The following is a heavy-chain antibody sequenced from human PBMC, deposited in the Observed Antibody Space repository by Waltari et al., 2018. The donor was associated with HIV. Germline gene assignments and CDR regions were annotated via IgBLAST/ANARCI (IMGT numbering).Heavy chain of an antibody. V-gene: IGHV3-30*18. D-gene: IGHD3-22*01. J-gene: IGHJ4*02. CDR2: ISYDGSNK. CDR1: GLPFSSHG. CDR3: AKDPYYYDSSGYADYFDY. Sequence: QVQLVESGGGVVQPGRSLSVSCDASGLPFSSHGLPWVPQAPGKGLEWVAVISYDGSNKYYADSVKGRFTISRDNSKNTLYLQMNSLRAEDTAVYYCAKDPYYYDSSGYADYFDYWGQGTLVTVSS.